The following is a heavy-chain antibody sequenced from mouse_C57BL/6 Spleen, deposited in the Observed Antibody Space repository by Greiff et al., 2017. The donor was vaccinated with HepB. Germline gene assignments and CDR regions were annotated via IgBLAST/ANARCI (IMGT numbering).Heavy chain of an antibody. CDR1: GFSFNTYA. CDR3: VRGGYGNYVDFDY. D-gene: IGHD2-1*01. V-gene: IGHV10-1*01. J-gene: IGHJ2*01. Sequence: DVQLVESGGGLVQPKGSLKLSCAASGFSFNTYAMNWVRQAPGKGLEWVARIRSKSNNYATYYADSVKDRFTISRDDSESMLYLQMNNLKTEDTAMYYCVRGGYGNYVDFDYWGQGTTLTVSS. CDR2: IRSKSNNYAT.